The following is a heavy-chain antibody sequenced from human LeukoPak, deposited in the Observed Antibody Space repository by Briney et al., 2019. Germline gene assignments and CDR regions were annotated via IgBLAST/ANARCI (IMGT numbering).Heavy chain of an antibody. D-gene: IGHD2/OR15-2a*01. Sequence: PSETLSLTCAVYGGSFSGYYWSWIRQPPGKGLEWIGEINHSGSTNYNPSLKSRVTISVDTSKNQFSLKLSSVTAADTAVYYCARGTSFGAKHNYYYYMDVWGKGTTVTVSS. CDR3: ARGTSFGAKHNYYYYMDV. J-gene: IGHJ6*03. CDR2: INHSGST. CDR1: GGSFSGYY. V-gene: IGHV4-34*01.